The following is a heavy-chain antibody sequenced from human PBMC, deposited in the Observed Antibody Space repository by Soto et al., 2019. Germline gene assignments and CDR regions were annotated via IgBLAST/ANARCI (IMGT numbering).Heavy chain of an antibody. CDR3: ARDGIGGTVFRGYLDY. J-gene: IGHJ4*02. CDR1: GGIFLGYG. V-gene: IGHV3-33*01. CDR2: IRFDGSNE. D-gene: IGHD1-7*01. Sequence: PGGSLRLSCAVPGGIFLGYGMRWVRQAPGKGLEWVAIIRFDGSNEEYADSVKGRFTISRDNSKNTLYLQMNTLGAEDTAVYYCARDGIGGTVFRGYLDYWGRGTVLTVSS.